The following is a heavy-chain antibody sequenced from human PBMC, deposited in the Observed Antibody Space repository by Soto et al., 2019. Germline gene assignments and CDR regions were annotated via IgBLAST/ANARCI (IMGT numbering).Heavy chain of an antibody. CDR1: GDSISSGNYY. V-gene: IGHV4-39*01. CDR2: IYYSGST. D-gene: IGHD2-8*01. Sequence: QLQLQESGPGLVKPSETLSLTCTVSGDSISSGNYYWGWIRQPPGKGLEWIGSIYYSGSTYYNPSLKTRVTTSVDTSKNQFSLKLSSVTAADTAVYYCARLKATWCTNGVCYRLDYWGQGTLVTVSS. J-gene: IGHJ4*02. CDR3: ARLKATWCTNGVCYRLDY.